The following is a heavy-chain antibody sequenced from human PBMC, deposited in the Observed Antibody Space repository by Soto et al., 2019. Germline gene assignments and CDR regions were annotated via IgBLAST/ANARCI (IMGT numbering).Heavy chain of an antibody. Sequence: QVQLVRSGGEVKKPGASVKVSCKASGYTFTSYGISWVRQAPGQGLEWMGWISTYNGNTNYAQKVQGRVTMTTDTSTSTAYMELRSLRSDDTALYYCARASGDYGLSEYFQHWGQGTLVTVSS. CDR1: GYTFTSYG. D-gene: IGHD4-17*01. J-gene: IGHJ1*01. CDR3: ARASGDYGLSEYFQH. CDR2: ISTYNGNT. V-gene: IGHV1-18*01.